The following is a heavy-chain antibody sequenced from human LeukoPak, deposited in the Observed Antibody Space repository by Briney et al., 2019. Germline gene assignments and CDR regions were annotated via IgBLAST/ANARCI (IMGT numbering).Heavy chain of an antibody. Sequence: GGSLRLSCAASGFTFSRFGMNWVRQAPGKGLEWVSYISGSSSSSVSYADSVKGRFTISRDNSKNTLYLQMNSLRAEDTAVYYCASFPLTSPGALDIWGQGTMVTVSS. CDR3: ASFPLTSPGALDI. CDR2: ISGSSSSSV. CDR1: GFTFSRFG. V-gene: IGHV3-48*01. D-gene: IGHD3-3*01. J-gene: IGHJ3*02.